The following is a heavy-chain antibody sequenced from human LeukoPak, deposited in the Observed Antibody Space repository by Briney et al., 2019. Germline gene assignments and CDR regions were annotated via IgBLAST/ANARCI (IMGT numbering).Heavy chain of an antibody. CDR3: ASRKLGNDP. D-gene: IGHD7-27*01. Sequence: SETLSLTCTVSGGSITNYYWNWIRQPRGKGLEWIGNIFYSGSTRYTPSLKSRVTISVDTSKNQFSLKLTSVTAADTAVYYCASRKLGNDPWGQGTLVTVSS. V-gene: IGHV4-59*01. J-gene: IGHJ5*02. CDR2: IFYSGST. CDR1: GGSITNYY.